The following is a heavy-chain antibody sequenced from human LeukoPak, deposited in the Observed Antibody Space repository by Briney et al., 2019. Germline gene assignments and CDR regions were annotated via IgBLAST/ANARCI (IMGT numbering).Heavy chain of an antibody. D-gene: IGHD1-26*01. J-gene: IGHJ4*02. CDR2: ISGGGGST. V-gene: IGHV3-23*01. CDR3: AKGGKWDVTPFDY. Sequence: PGGSLRLSCAASGFTFSSYAMHWVRQAPGKGLEWVSTISGGGGSTYYADSVKSRFTISRDNSKNTLYLQVNSLRAEDTAVYYCAKGGKWDVTPFDYWGQGTLVTVSS. CDR1: GFTFSSYA.